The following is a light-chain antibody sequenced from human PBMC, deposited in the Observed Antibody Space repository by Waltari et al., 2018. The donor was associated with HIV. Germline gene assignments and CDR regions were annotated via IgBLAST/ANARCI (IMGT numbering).Light chain of an antibody. CDR2: GND. Sequence: QSVLTQPPSVSAAPGQKVTISCSGSSSNIGNNYVSWYQPLPGTAPKLPIYGNDKPPAGVPDLFSGSTAGTSATLGSTGLHTGDDADYYCGTWDSSLSAGGVFGGGTKLTVL. J-gene: IGLJ2*01. CDR1: SSNIGNNY. V-gene: IGLV1-51*01. CDR3: GTWDSSLSAGGV.